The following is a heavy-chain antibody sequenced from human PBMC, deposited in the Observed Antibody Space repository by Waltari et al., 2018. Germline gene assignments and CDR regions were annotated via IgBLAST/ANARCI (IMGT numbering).Heavy chain of an antibody. CDR1: GFTLSTYA. D-gene: IGHD5-18*01. CDR3: VREKDGYSYADY. J-gene: IGHJ4*02. CDR2: ISGSGTNT. Sequence: EVQLLESGGGLVQPGGSLRVSCAASGFTLSTYAMGWVRQAPGKGLGWVSAISGSGTNTYYADSVKGRFTISRDNSKSTVYLQMNALRVEDTAVYFCVREKDGYSYADYWGQGTLVIVSS. V-gene: IGHV3-23*01.